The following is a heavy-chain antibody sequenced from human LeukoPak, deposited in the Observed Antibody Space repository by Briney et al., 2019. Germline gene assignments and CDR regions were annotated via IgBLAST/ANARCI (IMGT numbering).Heavy chain of an antibody. CDR3: ASHDYGAFDY. V-gene: IGHV4-34*01. Sequence: SETLSLTCAVYGGSFSGYYWSWIRQPPGKGLEWIGEINHSGSTNYNPSLKSRVTISVDTSKNQFSLKLSSVTAADTAVYYCASHDYGAFDYWGQGTLVTVSS. J-gene: IGHJ4*02. D-gene: IGHD4-17*01. CDR2: INHSGST. CDR1: GGSFSGYY.